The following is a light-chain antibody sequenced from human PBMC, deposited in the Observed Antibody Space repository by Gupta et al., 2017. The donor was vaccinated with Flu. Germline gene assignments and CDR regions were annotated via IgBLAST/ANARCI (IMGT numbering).Light chain of an antibody. CDR3: QAWDNSAGKV. Sequence: SGDRLGNSYASWYQQKPGQSLLLVIYQDNKRPAGIPVRFSGSNSGNTATLTIGGTQDMDEADYYCQAWDNSAGKVFGGGTKLTVL. J-gene: IGLJ2*01. CDR1: RLGNSY. V-gene: IGLV3-1*01. CDR2: QDN.